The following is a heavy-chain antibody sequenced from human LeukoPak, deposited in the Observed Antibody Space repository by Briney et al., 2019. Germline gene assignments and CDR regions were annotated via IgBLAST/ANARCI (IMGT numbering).Heavy chain of an antibody. CDR3: ARVEPRDPPYDILTGSRIYYYYFGMDV. V-gene: IGHV4-59*01. CDR2: IYYSGST. J-gene: IGHJ6*02. CDR1: GGSISSYY. D-gene: IGHD3-9*01. Sequence: PSETLSLTCTVSGGSISSYYWSWIRQPPGKGLEWIGYIYYSGSTNYNPSLKSRVTISVDTSKSQFSLKLSSVTAADTAVYYCARVEPRDPPYDILTGSRIYYYYFGMDVWGQGTTVTVSS.